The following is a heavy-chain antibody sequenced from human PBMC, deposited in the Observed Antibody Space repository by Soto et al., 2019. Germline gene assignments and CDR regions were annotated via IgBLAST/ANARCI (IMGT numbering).Heavy chain of an antibody. Sequence: GESLKISCKGSGYSFTSYWIGWVRQMPGKGLEWMGIIYPGDSDTRYSPSFQGQVTISVDKSISTAYLQWSSLKASDTAMYYCARQISRAKYCSSTSCYIPAYDAFDIWGQGTMVTVSS. D-gene: IGHD2-2*02. V-gene: IGHV5-51*01. CDR3: ARQISRAKYCSSTSCYIPAYDAFDI. J-gene: IGHJ3*02. CDR1: GYSFTSYW. CDR2: IYPGDSDT.